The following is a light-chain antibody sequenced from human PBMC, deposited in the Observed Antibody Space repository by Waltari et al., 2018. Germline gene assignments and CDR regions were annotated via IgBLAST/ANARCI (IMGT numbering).Light chain of an antibody. Sequence: DIQMTQSPSSLSASVGDRVTITCRASQSIDRYLNLYQHKPPNAPKLLIYAASRLQSGVPSRFSGSGSGTDFTLTITSLQPDDFATYYCQHSYSPPYTFGQGTRLEIK. V-gene: IGKV1-39*01. J-gene: IGKJ2*01. CDR3: QHSYSPPYT. CDR2: AAS. CDR1: QSIDRY.